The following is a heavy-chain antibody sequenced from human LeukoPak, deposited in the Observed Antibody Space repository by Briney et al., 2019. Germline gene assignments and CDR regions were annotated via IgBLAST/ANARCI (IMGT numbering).Heavy chain of an antibody. Sequence: SETLSLTCTVSGGSISSYYWSWIRQPPGKGLEWIGYIYTSGSTNYNPSLKSRVTISVDTSKNQFSLKLSSVTAADTAVYYCARHPYSNPGTYFDYWGQGTLVTVSS. V-gene: IGHV4-4*09. CDR3: ARHPYSNPGTYFDY. D-gene: IGHD4-11*01. J-gene: IGHJ4*02. CDR2: IYTSGST. CDR1: GGSISSYY.